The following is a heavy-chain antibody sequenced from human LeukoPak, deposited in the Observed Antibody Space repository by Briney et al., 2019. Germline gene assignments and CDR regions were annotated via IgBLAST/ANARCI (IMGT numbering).Heavy chain of an antibody. CDR3: ARQYYDFWSGYLSPYGMDV. J-gene: IGHJ6*02. CDR1: GYSFTSYW. Sequence: GESLKISCKGSGYSFTSYWIGWVRQMPGKGLEWMGIIYPGDSDTRYSPSLQGQVTISADKSISTAYLQWSSLKASDTAMYYCARQYYDFWSGYLSPYGMDVWGQGTTVTVSS. D-gene: IGHD3-3*01. V-gene: IGHV5-51*01. CDR2: IYPGDSDT.